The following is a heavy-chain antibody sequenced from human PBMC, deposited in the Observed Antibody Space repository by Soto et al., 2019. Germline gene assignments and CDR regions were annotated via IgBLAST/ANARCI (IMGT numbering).Heavy chain of an antibody. CDR2: IYYSGST. CDR3: ARQHRGITAAAGHFDY. CDR1: GGSISSGGYY. V-gene: IGHV4-31*03. J-gene: IGHJ4*02. D-gene: IGHD6-13*01. Sequence: TSETLSLTCTVSGGSISSGGYYWSWIRQHPGKGLEWIGYIYYSGSTYYNPSLKSRVTISVDTSKNQFSLKLSSVTAADTAVYYCARQHRGITAAAGHFDYWGQGTLVTVSS.